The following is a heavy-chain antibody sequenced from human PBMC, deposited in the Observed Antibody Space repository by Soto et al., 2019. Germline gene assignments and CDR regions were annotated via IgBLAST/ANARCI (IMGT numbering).Heavy chain of an antibody. CDR1: GGSISSSSYY. D-gene: IGHD1-26*01. CDR3: ARLEGSYWGY. CDR2: IYYSGST. J-gene: IGHJ4*02. V-gene: IGHV4-39*01. Sequence: QLQLQESGPGLVKPSETLSLTCTVSGGSISSSSYYWGWIRQPPGKGLEWIGSIYYSGSTYYNPSLKSRVTIAVDTSKNQSSLKLSSVTAADTAVYYCARLEGSYWGYWGQGTLVTVSS.